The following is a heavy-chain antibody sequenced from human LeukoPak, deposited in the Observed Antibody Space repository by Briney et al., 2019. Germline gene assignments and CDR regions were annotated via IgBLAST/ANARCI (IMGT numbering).Heavy chain of an antibody. V-gene: IGHV4-59*01. CDR3: ARDQQLTWFDP. D-gene: IGHD2-2*01. CDR1: GGSISSYY. CDR2: IYYSGST. J-gene: IGHJ5*02. Sequence: SETLSLTCSVSGGSISSYYWSWVRQPPGKGLEWIGNIYYSGSTNYNPSLKSRVTISVDTSNNQFSLKLSSVTAADTAVYYCARDQQLTWFDPWGQGTLVTVSS.